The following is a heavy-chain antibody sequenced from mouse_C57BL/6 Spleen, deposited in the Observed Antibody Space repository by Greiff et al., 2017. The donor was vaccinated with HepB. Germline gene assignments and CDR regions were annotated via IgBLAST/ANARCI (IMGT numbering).Heavy chain of an antibody. D-gene: IGHD1-1*01. CDR2: IHPNSGST. Sequence: QVQLQQSGAELVKPGASVKLSCKASGYTFTSYWMHWVKQRPGQGLEWIGMIHPNSGSTNYNEKFKSKATLTVDKSSSTAYMQLSSLTSEDSAVYYCARGYGSSYSFDYWGQGTTLTVSS. CDR3: ARGYGSSYSFDY. V-gene: IGHV1-64*01. CDR1: GYTFTSYW. J-gene: IGHJ2*01.